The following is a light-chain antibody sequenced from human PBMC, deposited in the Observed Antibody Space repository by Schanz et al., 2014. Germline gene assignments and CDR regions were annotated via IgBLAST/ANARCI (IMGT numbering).Light chain of an antibody. CDR2: GAS. J-gene: IGKJ3*01. Sequence: GERVTLTCRASQDIGHYLAWFQQRPGKVPKVLIYGASTLQSGVPSRFSGSGSGTDFTLTISSLQPEDVATYYCQKYNSAPRTFGPGTKVDIK. CDR3: QKYNSAPRT. V-gene: IGKV1-27*01. CDR1: QDIGHY.